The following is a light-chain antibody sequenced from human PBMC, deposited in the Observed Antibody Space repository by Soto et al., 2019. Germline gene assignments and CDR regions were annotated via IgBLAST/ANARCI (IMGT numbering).Light chain of an antibody. V-gene: IGLV2-14*01. CDR2: DVS. CDR3: TSYIGTSPLNA. J-gene: IGLJ1*01. Sequence: QSVLTQPASVSGSPGQSITISCTGTSSDVGGYNYVSWYQQHPGRAPKLMIHDVSKRPSGVSNRFSGSKSGNTASLTISGPRAEEEVDYYCTSYIGTSPLNASGTGTKFTAL. CDR1: SSDVGGYNY.